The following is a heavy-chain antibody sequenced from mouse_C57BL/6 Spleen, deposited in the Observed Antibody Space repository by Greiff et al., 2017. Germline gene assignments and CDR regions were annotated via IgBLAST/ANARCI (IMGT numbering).Heavy chain of an antibody. V-gene: IGHV1-76*01. D-gene: IGHD2-12*01. CDR2: IYPGSGNT. Sequence: QVQLQQSGAELVRPGASVKLSCKASGYTFTDYYINWVKQRPGQGLEWIARIYPGSGNTYYNEKFKGKATLTAAKSSCTAYMQLSSLTSEDSAVYFYGELPDFDVWGTAATITVSS. J-gene: IGHJ1*03. CDR1: GYTFTDYY. CDR3: GELPDFDV.